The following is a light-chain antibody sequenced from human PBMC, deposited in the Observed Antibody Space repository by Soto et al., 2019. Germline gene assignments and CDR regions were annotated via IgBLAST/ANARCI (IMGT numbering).Light chain of an antibody. Sequence: LMTCATTPWSVSPVEVDTLSSRASQSVSSNLAWYQQKPGQAPRLLIYGASTRATGIPARFSGSGSGTEFTLTICSLQSEDCAIYYCQQDHTRTLTLGWGTKVDIK. CDR2: GAS. CDR3: QQDHTRTLT. CDR1: QSVSSN. V-gene: IGKV3-15*01. J-gene: IGKJ4*01.